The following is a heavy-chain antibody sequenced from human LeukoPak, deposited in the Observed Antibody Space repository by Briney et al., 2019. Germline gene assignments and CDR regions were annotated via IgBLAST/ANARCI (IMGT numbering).Heavy chain of an antibody. V-gene: IGHV3-30*18. D-gene: IGHD5-18*01. J-gene: IGHJ4*02. CDR3: AKDRYSYAFEYSDS. CDR1: GFTFSSYG. CDR2: ISNDGSKK. Sequence: GGSLRLSCAASGFTFSSYGMHWVRQAPGKGLDWVAVISNDGSKKYYADSVKGRFTISRDDSKNTLSLQVSSLRTEDTAVYYCAKDRYSYAFEYSDSWGQGTLVTVSS.